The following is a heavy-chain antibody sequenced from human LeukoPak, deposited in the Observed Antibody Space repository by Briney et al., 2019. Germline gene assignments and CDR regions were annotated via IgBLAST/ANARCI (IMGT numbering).Heavy chain of an antibody. J-gene: IGHJ4*02. CDR1: GGSFSGYY. V-gene: IGHV3-66*04. D-gene: IGHD5-12*01. CDR2: IYSGGST. Sequence: ETLSLTCAVYGGSFSGYYWSWIRQPPGKGLEWVSVIYSGGSTYYADSVKGRFIISRDNSKNTLYLQMNSLRAEDTAVYYCARLSSGYGYFDYWGQGTLVTVSS. CDR3: ARLSSGYGYFDY.